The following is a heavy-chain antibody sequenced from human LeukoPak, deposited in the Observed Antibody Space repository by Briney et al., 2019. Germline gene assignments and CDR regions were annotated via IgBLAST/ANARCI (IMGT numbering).Heavy chain of an antibody. D-gene: IGHD1-26*01. CDR1: GGSISSYY. CDR2: IYYSGST. V-gene: IGHV4-59*01. J-gene: IGHJ4*02. CDR3: ARDRGSFDFDY. Sequence: SETLSLTCTVSGGSISSYYWSWIRQPLGKGLEWIGYIYYSGSTNYNPSLKSRVTISVDTSKNQFSLKLSSVTAADTAVYYCARDRGSFDFDYWGQGTLVTVSS.